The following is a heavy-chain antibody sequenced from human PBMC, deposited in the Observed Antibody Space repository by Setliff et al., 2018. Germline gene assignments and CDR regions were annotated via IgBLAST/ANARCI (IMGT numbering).Heavy chain of an antibody. Sequence: SVKVSCKASGDTFSTYALSWVRQAPGQGLEWMGGIIPLLETAKYAQKFQGRITITRDTSASTFYMELSSLTSEDTALYSCAASVGGAPYYYGLDVWGQGTTVTVSS. CDR3: AASVGGAPYYYGLDV. D-gene: IGHD2-15*01. J-gene: IGHJ6*02. CDR2: IIPLLETA. CDR1: GDTFSTYA. V-gene: IGHV1-69*05.